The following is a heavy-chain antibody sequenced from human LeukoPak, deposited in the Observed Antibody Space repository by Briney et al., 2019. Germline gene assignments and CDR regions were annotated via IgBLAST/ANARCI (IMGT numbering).Heavy chain of an antibody. CDR3: AKDQKSIAATGYDY. CDR1: GFTFGNYA. Sequence: GGSLRLSCAASGFTFGNYAMSWVSQGPGKGLEWVSTISGSGGSTYYADSVKGRFTISRDNSKNTLFLQMNSLRADDTAVYFCAKDQKSIAATGYDYWGQGTLVTVSS. D-gene: IGHD6-13*01. CDR2: ISGSGGST. V-gene: IGHV3-23*01. J-gene: IGHJ4*02.